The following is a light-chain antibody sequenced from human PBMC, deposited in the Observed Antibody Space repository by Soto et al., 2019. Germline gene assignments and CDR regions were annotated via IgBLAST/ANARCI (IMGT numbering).Light chain of an antibody. CDR3: QQYNSYWT. V-gene: IGKV1-5*01. J-gene: IGKJ1*01. CDR1: QSLSTR. Sequence: DIQMTQSPSTLSASVGDRVTITCRASQSLSTRLAWYQQKPGKAPKLLIYDAYSLESGVPLRFSGSGSGTEFTLTISSLQPGDVATYYCQQYNSYWTYGQGTKGDIK. CDR2: DAY.